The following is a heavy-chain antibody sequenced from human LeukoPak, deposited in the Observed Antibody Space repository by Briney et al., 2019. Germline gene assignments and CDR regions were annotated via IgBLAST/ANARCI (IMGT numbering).Heavy chain of an antibody. CDR1: GFTFSSYS. CDR3: ARDKSAGADTGSSFYY. Sequence: GGSLRLSCAASGFTFSSYSMNWVRQAPGKGLEWVSSISSSSSYIYYADSVKGRFTISRDNAKNSLYLQMNSLRAEDTAVYYCARDKSAGADTGSSFYYWGQGALVTVSS. D-gene: IGHD3-10*01. J-gene: IGHJ4*02. CDR2: ISSSSSYI. V-gene: IGHV3-21*04.